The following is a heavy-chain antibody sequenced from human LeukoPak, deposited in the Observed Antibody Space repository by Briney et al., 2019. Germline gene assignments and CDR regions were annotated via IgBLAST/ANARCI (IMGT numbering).Heavy chain of an antibody. D-gene: IGHD1-26*01. J-gene: IGHJ4*02. Sequence: GGSLRLSCTASGFTFGDYAMSWFRQAPGKGLEWVGFIRSKAYGGTTEYAASVKGRFTISRDDSKGIAYLQMNSLKTEDTAVYYCTRDHRYIGDSTGLLYYFDYWGQGTLVTVSS. CDR1: GFTFGDYA. CDR2: IRSKAYGGTT. CDR3: TRDHRYIGDSTGLLYYFDY. V-gene: IGHV3-49*03.